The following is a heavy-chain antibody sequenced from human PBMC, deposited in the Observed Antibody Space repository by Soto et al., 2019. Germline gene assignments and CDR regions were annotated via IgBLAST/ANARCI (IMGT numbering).Heavy chain of an antibody. CDR2: CSQDGLT. Sequence: PSETLSLTLPVYGWSFSGFYYSGIRPPPGTGLESIGECSQDGLTNYSPSLKRRVTISFDTSKIQFSLRLTSVTAADTAVYFCARGRRPDYDFWSGRHDAFDIWGQGTRVTVSS. D-gene: IGHD3-3*01. V-gene: IGHV4-34*01. CDR3: ARGRRPDYDFWSGRHDAFDI. CDR1: GWSFSGFY. J-gene: IGHJ3*02.